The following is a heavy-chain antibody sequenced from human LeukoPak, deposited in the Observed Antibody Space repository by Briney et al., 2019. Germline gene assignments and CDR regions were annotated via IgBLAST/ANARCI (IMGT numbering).Heavy chain of an antibody. J-gene: IGHJ4*02. D-gene: IGHD6-6*01. Sequence: GGPLRLSCAASGFTLSNYWMHWVRQAPGKGLVWVSRINSDGTTTSSADSVKGRFTISRDNAKNTLYLQMNSLRAEDAAVYYCARQYSSSSEFDYWGQGTLVTVSS. CDR2: INSDGTTT. CDR3: ARQYSSSSEFDY. CDR1: GFTLSNYW. V-gene: IGHV3-74*01.